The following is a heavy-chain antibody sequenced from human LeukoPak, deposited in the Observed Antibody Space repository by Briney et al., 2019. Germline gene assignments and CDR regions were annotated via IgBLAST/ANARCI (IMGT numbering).Heavy chain of an antibody. J-gene: IGHJ6*03. D-gene: IGHD6-13*01. CDR2: INPNSGGT. V-gene: IGHV1-2*02. CDR3: ATRDPRIAAAGREGYMDV. Sequence: GASVKVSCKASGYTFTGYYMHWVRQAPGQGLEWMGWINPNSGGTNYAQKFQGRVTMTRDTSISTAYMELSRLRSDDTAVYYCATRDPRIAAAGREGYMDVWGKGTTVTVSS. CDR1: GYTFTGYY.